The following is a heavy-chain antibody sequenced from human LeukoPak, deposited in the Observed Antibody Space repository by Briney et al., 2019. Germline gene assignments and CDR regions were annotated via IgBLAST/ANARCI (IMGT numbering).Heavy chain of an antibody. CDR2: ISYDGSNK. CDR1: GFTFSSYA. J-gene: IGHJ3*02. V-gene: IGHV3-30-3*01. CDR3: ARDRVLRFLEWLSVDAFDI. D-gene: IGHD3-3*01. Sequence: GRSLRLSCAASGFTFSSYAMHWVRQAPGKGLEWVAVISYDGSNKYYADSVKGRFTISRDNSKNTLYLQMNSLRAEDTAVHYCARDRVLRFLEWLSVDAFDIWGQGTMVTVSS.